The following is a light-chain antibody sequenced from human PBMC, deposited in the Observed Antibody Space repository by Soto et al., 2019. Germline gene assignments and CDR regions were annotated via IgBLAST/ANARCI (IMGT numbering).Light chain of an antibody. V-gene: IGKV4-1*01. J-gene: IGKJ4*01. CDR2: WAS. Sequence: DIVMTQSPDSLAVSLGERATINCKSSQSVLYSSNNKNYLSWYQQKPGQPPKLLIYWASTRESGFPDRFSGSGSGTYFTLTISNLQAEDVAVYYCQQYYSTPLTFGGGTKVEIK. CDR3: QQYYSTPLT. CDR1: QSVLYSSNNKNY.